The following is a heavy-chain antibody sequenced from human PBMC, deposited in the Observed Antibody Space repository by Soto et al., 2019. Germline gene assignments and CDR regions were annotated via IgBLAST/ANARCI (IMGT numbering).Heavy chain of an antibody. J-gene: IGHJ6*03. CDR3: GRRREENRIGEYNYYYRDV. Sequence: SETLSLTCTVSGGSISSGGYYWSWIRQHPGKGLEWIGYIYYSGSTYYNPSLKSRVTISVDTSKNQFSLKLSSVTAADTAVYYCGRRREENRIGEYNYYYRDVWGKGTRVTVS. V-gene: IGHV4-31*03. CDR2: IYYSGST. CDR1: GGSISSGGYY. D-gene: IGHD3-10*01.